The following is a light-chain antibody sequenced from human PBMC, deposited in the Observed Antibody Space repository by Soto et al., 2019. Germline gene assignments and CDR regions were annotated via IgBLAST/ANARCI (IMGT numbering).Light chain of an antibody. J-gene: IGKJ4*01. V-gene: IGKV1-9*01. CDR3: QQLSRYPLT. Sequence: DIQMTQSPSTLSASVGDRVTITCRASQSIATYLTWYQQKPGKAPKLLIYSASTLQSGVPSRFSGSGSETEFSLTIRALQPEDFATYYCQQLSRYPLTFGGGTKVDIK. CDR1: QSIATY. CDR2: SAS.